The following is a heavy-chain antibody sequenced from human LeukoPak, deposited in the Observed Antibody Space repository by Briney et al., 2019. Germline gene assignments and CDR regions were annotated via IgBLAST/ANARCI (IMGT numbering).Heavy chain of an antibody. CDR3: AMTYCSSTSCYLGY. CDR1: GGSISSYY. J-gene: IGHJ4*02. D-gene: IGHD2-2*01. CDR2: IYYSGST. V-gene: IGHV4-59*01. Sequence: PSETLSLTCTVSGGSISSYYWSWIRQPPGKGLEWIGYIYYSGSTNYNPSLRSRVTISADTSKNQFSLKLSSVTAADTAVYYCAMTYCSSTSCYLGYWGQGTLVTVSS.